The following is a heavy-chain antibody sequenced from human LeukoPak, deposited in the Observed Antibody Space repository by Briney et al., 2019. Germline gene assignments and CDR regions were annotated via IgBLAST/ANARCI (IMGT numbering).Heavy chain of an antibody. V-gene: IGHV3-23*01. CDR3: AKDRSGYSGYDFTR. CDR2: ISGSGGST. CDR1: GFTFSSYA. D-gene: IGHD5-12*01. J-gene: IGHJ4*02. Sequence: GGSLRLSCAASGFTFSSYAMSWVRQAPGKGLEWVSAISGSGGSTYYADFVKGRFTISRDNSETTLYLQMNSLRAEDTAIYYCAKDRSGYSGYDFTRWGQGTRVTVSS.